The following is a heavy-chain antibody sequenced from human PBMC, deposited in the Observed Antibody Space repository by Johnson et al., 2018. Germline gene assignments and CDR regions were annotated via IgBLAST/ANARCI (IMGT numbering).Heavy chain of an antibody. CDR1: GGSISSSSYY. D-gene: IGHD3-22*01. J-gene: IGHJ3*02. Sequence: QVQLQESGPGLVKXSETXSLXCTVSGGSISSSSYYWGWIRQPPGQGLEWIGSIYYSGSTYYNPSLKSRFTISVDTSKTQFSRKLSSVTAADTAVYYCARQLSITMIGGDAFDIWGQGTMVTVSS. V-gene: IGHV4-39*01. CDR2: IYYSGST. CDR3: ARQLSITMIGGDAFDI.